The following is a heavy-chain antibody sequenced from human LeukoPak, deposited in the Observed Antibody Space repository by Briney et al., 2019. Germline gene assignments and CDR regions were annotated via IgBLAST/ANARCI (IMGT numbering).Heavy chain of an antibody. V-gene: IGHV4-61*02. J-gene: IGHJ6*04. CDR1: GGSISSGSYY. CDR2: IYTSGST. Sequence: SETLSLTCTVSGGSISSGSYYWSWIRQPAGKGLEWIGRIYTSGSTHYNPSLKSRVTISVHTSKNQFSLNLTSVTAADTAVYYCARVVAYDFWSGYGDVWGKGTTVTVSS. D-gene: IGHD3-3*01. CDR3: ARVVAYDFWSGYGDV.